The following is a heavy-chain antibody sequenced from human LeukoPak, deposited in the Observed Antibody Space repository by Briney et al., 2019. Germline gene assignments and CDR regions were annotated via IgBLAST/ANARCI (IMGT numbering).Heavy chain of an antibody. CDR3: ARGGIAAAGTGGYYYMDV. Sequence: GASVKVSCKASGGTFSSYAISWVRQAPGQGLEWMGGIIPIFGTANYAQKFQGRVTITTDESTSTAYMELSSLRSEDTAVYYCARGGIAAAGTGGYYYMDVWGKGTTVTVSS. J-gene: IGHJ6*03. CDR1: GGTFSSYA. CDR2: IIPIFGTA. V-gene: IGHV1-69*05. D-gene: IGHD6-13*01.